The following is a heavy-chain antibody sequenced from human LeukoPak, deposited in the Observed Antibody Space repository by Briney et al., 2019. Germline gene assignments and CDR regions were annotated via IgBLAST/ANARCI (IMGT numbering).Heavy chain of an antibody. V-gene: IGHV4-34*01. CDR1: GGSFSGYY. D-gene: IGHD3-3*01. Sequence: SETLSLTCAVYGGSFSGYYWSWIRQPPGKELEWIGEINHSGSTNYNPSLKGRVTISVDTSKNQFSLKLSSVTAADTAVYYCARGNYDFWSGWVIFDYWGQGTLVTVSS. CDR3: ARGNYDFWSGWVIFDY. J-gene: IGHJ4*02. CDR2: INHSGST.